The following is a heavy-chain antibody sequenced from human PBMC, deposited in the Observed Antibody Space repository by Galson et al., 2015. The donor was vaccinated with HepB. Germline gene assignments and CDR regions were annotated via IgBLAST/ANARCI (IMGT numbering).Heavy chain of an antibody. J-gene: IGHJ4*02. CDR1: GFRVGDSW. V-gene: IGHV3-7*03. CDR3: ARGNNPNY. Sequence: LRLCGAASGFRVGDSWMTCVRQSAEGGLEWGANINEDGRANRYLHAVKSRFTISRDNPKNSVFLQMDSLRADDTAIYYCARGNNPNYWGQGTLVTVSS. D-gene: IGHD1/OR15-1a*01. CDR2: INEDGRAN.